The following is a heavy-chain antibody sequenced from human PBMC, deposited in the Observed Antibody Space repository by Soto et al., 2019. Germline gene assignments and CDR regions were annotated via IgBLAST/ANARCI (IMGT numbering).Heavy chain of an antibody. CDR2: ISGSGGST. V-gene: IGHV3-23*01. CDR3: AKGRGQGAYCGGDCYSARPVYFDY. D-gene: IGHD2-21*02. CDR1: GFTFSSYA. J-gene: IGHJ4*02. Sequence: EVQLLESGGGLVQPGGSLRLSCAASGFTFSSYAMSWVRQAPGKGLEWVSAISGSGGSTYYADSVKGRFTISRDNSKNTLYLKMNSLRAEDTAVYYCAKGRGQGAYCGGDCYSARPVYFDYWGQGTLVTVSS.